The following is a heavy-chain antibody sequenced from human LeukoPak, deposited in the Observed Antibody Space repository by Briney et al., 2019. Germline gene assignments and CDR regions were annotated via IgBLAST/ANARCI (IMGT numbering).Heavy chain of an antibody. CDR2: IYYSGST. V-gene: IGHV4-30-4*01. D-gene: IGHD3-10*01. Sequence: PSQTLSLTCTVSGGSISSGDYYWSWIRPPPGKGLEWIGYIYYSGSTNYNPSLKSRVTISVDTSKNQFSLRLSSVTAADTAVYYCASALPLDYYGSGSPTFDYWGQGTLVTVSS. CDR3: ASALPLDYYGSGSPTFDY. J-gene: IGHJ4*02. CDR1: GGSISSGDYY.